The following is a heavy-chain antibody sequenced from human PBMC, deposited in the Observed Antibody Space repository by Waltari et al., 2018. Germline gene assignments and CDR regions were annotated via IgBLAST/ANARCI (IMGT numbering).Heavy chain of an antibody. CDR1: GYSISSGYY. J-gene: IGHJ4*02. D-gene: IGHD3-16*01. CDR3: ARGAPVFDY. Sequence: QVQLQESGPGLVKPSETLSLTCAVSGYSISSGYYWGWIRQPPGKGLAWIGSIYHSGSTYYNPSRKGRVTRSVDTSKNQFSLKLGSVTAADTAVYYCARGAPVFDYWGQGTLVTVSS. CDR2: IYHSGST. V-gene: IGHV4-38-2*01.